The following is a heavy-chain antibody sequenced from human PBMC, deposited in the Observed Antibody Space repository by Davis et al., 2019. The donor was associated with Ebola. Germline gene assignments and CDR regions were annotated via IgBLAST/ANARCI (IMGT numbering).Heavy chain of an antibody. CDR1: GYTFTSYY. CDR3: ARDKGTYYYDSSGYYPDAFDI. J-gene: IGHJ3*02. Sequence: AASVKVSCKASGYTFTSYYMHWVRQAPGQGLEWMGIIKPSGGSTSYAQKFQGRVTMTRDTSTSTVYMELSSLRSEDTAVYYCARDKGTYYYDSSGYYPDAFDIWGQGTMVTVSS. V-gene: IGHV1-46*03. CDR2: IKPSGGST. D-gene: IGHD3-22*01.